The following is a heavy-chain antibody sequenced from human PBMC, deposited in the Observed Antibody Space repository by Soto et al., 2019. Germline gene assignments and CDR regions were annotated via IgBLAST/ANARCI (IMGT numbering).Heavy chain of an antibody. CDR3: ARDEYDILTGYMDY. CDR2: IKQDGSEK. J-gene: IGHJ4*02. Sequence: GGSLRLSCAASGFTFSSYWMSWVRQAPGKGLEWVANIKQDGSEKYYVDSVKGRFTISRDNAKNSLYLQMNSLRAEDTAVYYCARDEYDILTGYMDYWGQGTLVTVSS. CDR1: GFTFSSYW. D-gene: IGHD3-9*01. V-gene: IGHV3-7*01.